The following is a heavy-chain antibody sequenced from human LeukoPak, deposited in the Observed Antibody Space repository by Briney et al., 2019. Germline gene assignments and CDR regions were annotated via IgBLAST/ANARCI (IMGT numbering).Heavy chain of an antibody. J-gene: IGHJ6*02. CDR3: ARVSTVGYYYYGMDV. CDR2: IYSGGST. V-gene: IGHV3-66*02. Sequence: GGSLRLSCAAAGFTFSSYSMNWVRQAPGKGLEWVSVIYSGGSTYYADSVKGRFTISRDNSKNTLYLQMNSLRAEDTAVYYCARVSTVGYYYYGMDVWGQGTTVTVSS. D-gene: IGHD4-23*01. CDR1: GFTFSSYS.